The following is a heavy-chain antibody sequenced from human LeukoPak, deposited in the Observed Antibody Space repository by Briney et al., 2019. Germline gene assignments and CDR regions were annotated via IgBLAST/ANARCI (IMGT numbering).Heavy chain of an antibody. J-gene: IGHJ6*02. Sequence: ASVTVSCTVSGYTLTELSMHWVRRAPGKGLEWMGGFDPEDGETIYAQKFQGRVTMTEDTSTDTAYMELSSLRSEDTAVYYCATSTIFGVDPPYYYYGMDVWGQGTTVTVSS. CDR1: GYTLTELS. D-gene: IGHD3-3*01. CDR2: FDPEDGET. CDR3: ATSTIFGVDPPYYYYGMDV. V-gene: IGHV1-24*01.